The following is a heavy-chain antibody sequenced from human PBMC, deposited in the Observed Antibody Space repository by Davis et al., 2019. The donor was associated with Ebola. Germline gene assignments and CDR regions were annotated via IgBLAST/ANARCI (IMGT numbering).Heavy chain of an antibody. V-gene: IGHV3-48*04. CDR1: GFTFSGYS. Sequence: GESLKISCAASGFTFSGYSMNWVRQAPGKGLEWLSYISGFSSTIYYADSVKGRFTTSRDNAKNSLYLQMNSLRVEDTAVYFCVGDLVYWGQGTLVTVSS. J-gene: IGHJ4*02. CDR3: VGDLVY. CDR2: ISGFSSTI.